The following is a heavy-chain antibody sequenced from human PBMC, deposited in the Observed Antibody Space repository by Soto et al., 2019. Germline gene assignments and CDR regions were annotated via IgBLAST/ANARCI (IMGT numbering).Heavy chain of an antibody. J-gene: IGHJ6*02. V-gene: IGHV4-59*01. D-gene: IGHD3-10*01. CDR1: GGSISSYY. Sequence: SETLSLTCTVSGGSISSYYWSWIRQPPGKGLEWIGYIYYSGSTNYNPSLKSRVTISVDTSKNQFSLKLSSVTAADTAVYYCARGSGSYFYYYGMGVWGQGTTVTVSS. CDR3: ARGSGSYFYYYGMGV. CDR2: IYYSGST.